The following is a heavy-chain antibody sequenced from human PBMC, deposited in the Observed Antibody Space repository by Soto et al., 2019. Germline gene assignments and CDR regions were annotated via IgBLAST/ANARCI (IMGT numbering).Heavy chain of an antibody. CDR1: GFTFSSYG. V-gene: IGHV3-33*01. CDR2: IYDDGSNK. D-gene: IGHD6-19*01. CDR3: ATNSGAWPTGFIDY. J-gene: IGHJ4*02. Sequence: PGGSLRLSCAGSGFTFSSYGMHWVRQAPGKGLEWVAIIYDDGSNKYYADSVKGRFTISKDNSKNTLYLQMNSLRAEDTAVYYCATNSGAWPTGFIDYWGQGNLVTVSS.